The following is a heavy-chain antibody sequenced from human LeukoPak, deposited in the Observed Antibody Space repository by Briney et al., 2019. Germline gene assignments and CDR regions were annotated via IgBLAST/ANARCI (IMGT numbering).Heavy chain of an antibody. V-gene: IGHV6-1*01. J-gene: IGHJ4*02. CDR2: TYYRSKWYN. CDR1: GDSVSSYTSA. Sequence: SQTLSLTCAISGDSVSSYTSAWNWIRQSPSRGLEWLGRTYYRSKWYNEYAVSVKSRITINPDTSKNQFSLQLNSVTPEDTAVYYCARGFGSGWTPLYFDYWGQGTLVTVSS. CDR3: ARGFGSGWTPLYFDY. D-gene: IGHD6-19*01.